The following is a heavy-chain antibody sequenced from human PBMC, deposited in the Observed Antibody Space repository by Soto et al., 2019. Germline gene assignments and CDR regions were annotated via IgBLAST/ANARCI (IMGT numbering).Heavy chain of an antibody. CDR1: GFTFINHA. CDR3: AKVDCGSSGCRLIDY. CDR2: ITGNGETT. Sequence: EVQLLESGGGLVQPGGSLRLACAGSGFTFINHAMNWVRQAPGKGLEWVTGITGNGETTNYADSVKGRFTISRDNSKNTLYLQMNSLRAEDTAVYYCAKVDCGSSGCRLIDYWGQGTLVTVSS. D-gene: IGHD2-2*01. J-gene: IGHJ4*02. V-gene: IGHV3-23*01.